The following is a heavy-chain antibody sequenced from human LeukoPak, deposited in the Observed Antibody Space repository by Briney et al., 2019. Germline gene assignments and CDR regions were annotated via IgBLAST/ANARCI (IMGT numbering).Heavy chain of an antibody. D-gene: IGHD3-9*01. CDR1: GFIFRNYA. J-gene: IGHJ4*02. V-gene: IGHV3-23*01. Sequence: GGSLRLSCAGSGFIFRNYAMSWVRQAPGMGLEWVSAISGSGAGTNYADSVKGRFTISRDNSKNTLYLQMNSLRAEDTAVYYCAKNGRDDHDKYFFDFWGQGTQVTVSS. CDR3: AKNGRDDHDKYFFDF. CDR2: ISGSGAGT.